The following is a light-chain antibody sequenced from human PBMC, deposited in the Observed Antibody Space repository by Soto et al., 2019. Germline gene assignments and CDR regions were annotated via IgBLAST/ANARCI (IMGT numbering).Light chain of an antibody. Sequence: EIVMTQSPATLSVSPGERATLSCRASQSVSNNLAWYQQKPGQAPRLLISGASNRATGIPARFSGSGSGTEFTLTISSLQSEDFAVYYCQQYHNWPPYTFGQGTKLEIK. V-gene: IGKV3-15*01. CDR1: QSVSNN. CDR2: GAS. CDR3: QQYHNWPPYT. J-gene: IGKJ2*01.